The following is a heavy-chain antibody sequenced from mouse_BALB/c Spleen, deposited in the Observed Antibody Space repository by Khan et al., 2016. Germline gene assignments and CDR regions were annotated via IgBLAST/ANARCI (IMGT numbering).Heavy chain of an antibody. CDR3: ARRGYYGYWYFDV. D-gene: IGHD1-1*01. V-gene: IGHV4-1*02. CDR2: IYPDSSTI. CDR1: GFDFSRYW. J-gene: IGHJ1*01. Sequence: EVKLLESGGGLVQPGGSLKLSCAASGFDFSRYWMSWVRQAPGKGLEWIGEIYPDSSTINYTPSLKDKFIISRDNAKNTLYLQMSKVKSEDTALYYGARRGYYGYWYFDVWGAGTTVTVSS.